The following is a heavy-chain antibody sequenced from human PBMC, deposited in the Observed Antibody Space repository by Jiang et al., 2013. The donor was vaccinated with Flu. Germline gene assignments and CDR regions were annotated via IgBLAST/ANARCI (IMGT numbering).Heavy chain of an antibody. V-gene: IGHV1-69-2*01. D-gene: IGHD2-15*01. J-gene: IGHJ3*02. Sequence: SGAEVKKPGATVKISCKVSGYTFTDYYMHWVQQAPGKGLEWMGLVDPEDGETIYAEKFQGRVTITADTSTDTAYMELSSLRSEDTAVYYCATDLKRVVVAATLDAFDIWGQGTMVTVSS. CDR3: ATDLKRVVVAATLDAFDI. CDR2: VDPEDGET. CDR1: GYTFTDYY.